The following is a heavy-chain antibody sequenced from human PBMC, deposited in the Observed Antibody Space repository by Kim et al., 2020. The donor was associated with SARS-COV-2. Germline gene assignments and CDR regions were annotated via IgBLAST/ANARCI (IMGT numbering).Heavy chain of an antibody. D-gene: IGHD1-26*01. CDR3: VKDSHSGTYYMPFEY. Sequence: GGSLRLSCEASGFTFRSSDMSWVRQAPGKGLEWVAVMNGGGDAYFYGDSVKGRFTISRDNSKNTLFLQMDSLRVEDTAIYFCVKDSHSGTYYMPFEYWGQGTLVTVSS. CDR2: MNGGGDAY. J-gene: IGHJ4*02. CDR1: GFTFRSSD. V-gene: IGHV3-23*01.